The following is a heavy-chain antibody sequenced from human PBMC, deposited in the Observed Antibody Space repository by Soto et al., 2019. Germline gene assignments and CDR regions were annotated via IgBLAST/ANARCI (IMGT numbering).Heavy chain of an antibody. J-gene: IGHJ6*02. CDR2: IFSNDEK. CDR1: GFSLSNARMG. Sequence: SGPTLVNPTVALTLTCTVSGFSLSNARMGVSWIRQPPGKALEWLAHIFSNDEKSYSTSLKSRLTISKDTSKSQVVLTMTNMDPVDTATYYFARIPVELYYYYVMDVWGQGTTVTVSS. V-gene: IGHV2-26*01. CDR3: ARIPVELYYYYVMDV. D-gene: IGHD3-10*01.